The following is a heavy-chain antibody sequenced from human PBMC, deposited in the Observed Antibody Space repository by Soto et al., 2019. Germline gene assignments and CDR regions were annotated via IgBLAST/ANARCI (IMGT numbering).Heavy chain of an antibody. CDR3: AKGSGSSTYYYYYGMDV. D-gene: IGHD3-10*01. Sequence: ASVKVSCKASGYTFTSYAMHWVRQAPGQRLEWMGWINAGNGNTKYSQKFQGRVTITRDTSASTAYMELSSLRSEDTAVYYCAKGSGSSTYYYYYGMDVWGQGTTVTVSS. CDR1: GYTFTSYA. CDR2: INAGNGNT. J-gene: IGHJ6*02. V-gene: IGHV1-3*01.